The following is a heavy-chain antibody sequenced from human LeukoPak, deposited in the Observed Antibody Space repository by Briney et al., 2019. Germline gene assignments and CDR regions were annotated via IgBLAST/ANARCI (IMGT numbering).Heavy chain of an antibody. CDR1: GFIFSNYA. CDR2: ITDSGRKT. V-gene: IGHV3-23*01. J-gene: IGHJ4*02. CDR3: AKITKATTPNY. D-gene: IGHD4-17*01. Sequence: GGSLRLSCAASGFIFSNYAMNWVRQASEKGLEWVSGITDSGRKTYYADSVKGRFSISRDNSKNTVYLQMSDLRAEDTAVYYCAKITKATTPNYWGQGTLVTVSS.